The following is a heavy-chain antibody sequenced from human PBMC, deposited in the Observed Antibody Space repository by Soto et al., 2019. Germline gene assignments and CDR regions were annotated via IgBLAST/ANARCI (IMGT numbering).Heavy chain of an antibody. D-gene: IGHD6-19*01. CDR2: ISAYNGNT. J-gene: IGHJ6*02. Sequence: QVQLVQSGAEVKKPGASVKVSCKASGYTFTSYGISWVRQAPGQGLEWMVWISAYNGNTNYAQKLQGRVTMTTDTSTSTAYMELRSLRSDDTAVYYCARGSIRWLPYYYYYYGMDVWGQGTTVTVSS. CDR1: GYTFTSYG. V-gene: IGHV1-18*04. CDR3: ARGSIRWLPYYYYYYGMDV.